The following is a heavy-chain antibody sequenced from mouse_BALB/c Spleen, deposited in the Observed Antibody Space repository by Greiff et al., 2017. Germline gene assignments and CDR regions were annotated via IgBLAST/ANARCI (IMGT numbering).Heavy chain of an antibody. CDR1: GFTFSSYY. CDR3: ARHSYYYGSSPWYFDV. D-gene: IGHD1-1*01. V-gene: IGHV5-6-2*01. J-gene: IGHJ1*01. Sequence: EVQVVESGGGLVKLGGSLKLSCAASGFTFSSYYMSWVRQTPEKRLELVAAINSNGGSTYYPDTVKGRFTISRDNAKNTLYLQMSSLKSEDTALYYCARHSYYYGSSPWYFDVWGAGTTVTVSS. CDR2: INSNGGST.